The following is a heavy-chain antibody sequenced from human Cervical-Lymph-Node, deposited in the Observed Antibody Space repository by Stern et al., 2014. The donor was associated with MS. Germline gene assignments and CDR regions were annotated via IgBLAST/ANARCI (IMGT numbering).Heavy chain of an antibody. D-gene: IGHD6-13*01. J-gene: IGHJ4*02. CDR2: LTPMLGTS. CDR1: GGSFSMDT. Sequence: QLVQSGAEVKKPGSSVKVSCKASGGSFSMDTISWVRQAPGQVLEWMGGLTPMLGTSNYARKFQGRVTTTADESTSTAYMELTSLRSEDTAVYFCARDQGGIADSWGQGTLVIVSS. V-gene: IGHV1-69*01. CDR3: ARDQGGIADS.